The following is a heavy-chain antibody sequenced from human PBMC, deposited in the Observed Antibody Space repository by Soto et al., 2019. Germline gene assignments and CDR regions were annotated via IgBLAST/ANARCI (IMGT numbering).Heavy chain of an antibody. J-gene: IGHJ6*02. Sequence: EVQLVESGGGLVQPGGSLRLSCAASGFTFNSYDMHWVRQPTGKGLEWVSAIGISGDTHYPGSVKGRFTISRENAKNSLYLQMNSLRAGDTDVYYCARGSVYPYYYNDMDVWGQGTTVNVSS. V-gene: IGHV3-13*01. D-gene: IGHD3-16*02. CDR3: ARGSVYPYYYNDMDV. CDR2: IGISGDT. CDR1: GFTFNSYD.